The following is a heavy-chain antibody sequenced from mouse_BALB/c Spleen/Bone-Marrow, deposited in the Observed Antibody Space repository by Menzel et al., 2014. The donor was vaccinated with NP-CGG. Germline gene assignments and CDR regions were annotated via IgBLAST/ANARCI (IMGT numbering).Heavy chain of an antibody. V-gene: IGHV1-69*02. D-gene: IGHD2-3*01. J-gene: IGHJ4*01. CDR1: GYTFTSYW. CDR2: IDPSDSET. CDR3: ARALGDGYYYAMDY. Sequence: QVQLKQSGAELVKPGAPVKLSCKASGYTFTSYWMNWVKQRPGRGLEWIGRIDPSDSETHYNQKFKDKATLTVDKFSSTAYIQLSSLTSEDSAVYYCARALGDGYYYAMDYWGQGTSVTVSS.